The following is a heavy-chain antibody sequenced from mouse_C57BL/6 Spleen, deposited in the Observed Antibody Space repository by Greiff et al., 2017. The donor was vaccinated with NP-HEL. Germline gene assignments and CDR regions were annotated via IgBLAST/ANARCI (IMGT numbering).Heavy chain of an antibody. J-gene: IGHJ2*01. Sequence: VQLQQSGPELVKPGASVKISCKASGYTFTDYYMNWVKQSHGKSLEWIGDINPNNGGTSYNQKFKGKATLTVDKSSSTAYMELRSLTSEDSAVYYCAREGTGTAYFDYWGQGTTLTVSS. V-gene: IGHV1-26*01. CDR1: GYTFTDYY. D-gene: IGHD4-1*01. CDR2: INPNNGGT. CDR3: AREGTGTAYFDY.